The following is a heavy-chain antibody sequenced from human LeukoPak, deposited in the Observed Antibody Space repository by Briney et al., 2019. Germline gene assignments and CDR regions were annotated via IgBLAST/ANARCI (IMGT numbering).Heavy chain of an antibody. Sequence: HPGGSLRLSCAASGFTFSNYAMIWVRQAPGKGLEWVSSISGSGGSTYYADSVKGRFTISRDNSKNTLFLQMNSLRAEDTAVYYCAKDSGTSGTTVTKGILFDYWGQGTLVTVSS. V-gene: IGHV3-23*01. D-gene: IGHD4-17*01. J-gene: IGHJ4*02. CDR1: GFTFSNYA. CDR3: AKDSGTSGTTVTKGILFDY. CDR2: ISGSGGST.